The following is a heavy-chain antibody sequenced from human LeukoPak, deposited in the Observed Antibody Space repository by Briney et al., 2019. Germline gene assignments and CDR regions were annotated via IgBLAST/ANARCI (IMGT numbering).Heavy chain of an antibody. CDR2: LHADGVEQ. CDR3: ARGGYSFDY. V-gene: IGHV3-7*01. J-gene: IGHJ4*02. D-gene: IGHD5-18*01. CDR1: GFSLSGYW. Sequence: HAGGSLRLSCAASGFSLSGYWMTWVRQAPGKGLEWVARLHADGVEQNYVDSVTGRFTMSRDNAKNSLDLQMNSLRVEDTAVYYCARGGYSFDYLGQGTLVAVSS.